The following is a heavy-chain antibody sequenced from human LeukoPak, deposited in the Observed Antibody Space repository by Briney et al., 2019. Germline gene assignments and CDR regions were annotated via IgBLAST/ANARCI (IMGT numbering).Heavy chain of an antibody. CDR2: ISAGGDGT. J-gene: IGHJ4*02. Sequence: GGSLRLSCVASGLIFNIYAMSWVRQSPGKGLQWVSSISAGGDGTYYPDSVKGRFIISRDNSKNTLYLEMDSLRDEDTAVYYCTKRGRDWGPFDYWGQGTLVTVSS. CDR3: TKRGRDWGPFDY. V-gene: IGHV3-23*01. CDR1: GLIFNIYA. D-gene: IGHD7-27*01.